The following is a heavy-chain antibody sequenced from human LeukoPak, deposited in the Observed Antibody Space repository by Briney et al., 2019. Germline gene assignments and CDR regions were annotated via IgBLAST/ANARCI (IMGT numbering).Heavy chain of an antibody. CDR3: ARDPYGAKIGSWYFDL. J-gene: IGHJ2*01. V-gene: IGHV1-46*01. Sequence: ASVKVSCTASGYTFTSYYMHWVRQAPGHGLEWMGIISPSGASTSYAQKFQGRVTMTRDTSTSTVYMELSSLRSEDTAVYYCARDPYGAKIGSWYFDLWGRGTLVTVSS. CDR2: ISPSGAST. D-gene: IGHD4-17*01. CDR1: GYTFTSYY.